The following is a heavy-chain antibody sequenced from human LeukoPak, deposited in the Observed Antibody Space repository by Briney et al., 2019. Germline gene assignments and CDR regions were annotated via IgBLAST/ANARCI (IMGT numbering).Heavy chain of an antibody. CDR2: ITSSGSST. J-gene: IGHJ4*02. CDR1: GLSISDQY. Sequence: PGGSLRLSCAASGLSISDQYMSWVRQAPGKGLEWVSTITSSGSSTYYADSVKGRFTISRDKSKNTLYLQMNSLRAEDTALYYCAKTRIAVAGDYFDYWGQGTLVTVSS. V-gene: IGHV3-23*01. CDR3: AKTRIAVAGDYFDY. D-gene: IGHD6-19*01.